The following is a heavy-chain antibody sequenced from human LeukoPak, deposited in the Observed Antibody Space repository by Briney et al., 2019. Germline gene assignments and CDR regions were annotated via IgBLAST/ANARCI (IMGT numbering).Heavy chain of an antibody. J-gene: IGHJ6*02. CDR2: ITDSGSSI. D-gene: IGHD4-23*01. CDR3: ARSIGLSGGGVDV. Sequence: PEGSLRLSCAASGFTFRGYNMSWVRQAPGQGLEWVSYITDSGSSIHYTDSVKGRFTISRDNAKNSLYLQMNSLRAEDTAVYYCARSIGLSGGGVDVWGRGTTVTVSS. V-gene: IGHV3-11*01. CDR1: GFTFRGYN.